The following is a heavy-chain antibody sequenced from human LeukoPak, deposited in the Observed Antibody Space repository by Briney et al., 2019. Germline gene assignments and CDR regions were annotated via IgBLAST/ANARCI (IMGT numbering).Heavy chain of an antibody. CDR3: GRDPYYGSGSYPKKDAFDI. Sequence: SQTLSLTCTVSVGSISSGVYYWSWIRQHPGKGLEWIGYIYYSGSTYYNASLKSRVTISVDTSKNQFSLKLSSVTGADTAAYYCGRDPYYGSGSYPKKDAFDIWGQGTMVTVSS. V-gene: IGHV4-31*03. D-gene: IGHD3-10*01. CDR2: IYYSGST. CDR1: VGSISSGVYY. J-gene: IGHJ3*02.